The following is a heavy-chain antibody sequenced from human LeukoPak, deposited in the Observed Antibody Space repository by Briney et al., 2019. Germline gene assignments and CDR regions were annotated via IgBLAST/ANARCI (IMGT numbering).Heavy chain of an antibody. CDR3: ARAPLAVASDPTNYNYYFDY. CDR2: TNHSGST. CDR1: GGSFSGYY. D-gene: IGHD6-19*01. Sequence: SETLSLTCAVYGGSFSGYYWSWIRQPPGKGLEWIGETNHSGSTNYNPSLKSRVTISVDTSKNQFSLKLSSVTAADTAVYYCARAPLAVASDPTNYNYYFDYWGQGTLVTVSS. J-gene: IGHJ4*02. V-gene: IGHV4-34*01.